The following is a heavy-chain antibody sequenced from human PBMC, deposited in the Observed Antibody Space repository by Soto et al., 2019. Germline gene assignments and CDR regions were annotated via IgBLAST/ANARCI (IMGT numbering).Heavy chain of an antibody. Sequence: PSETLSLTCTVSGGSISSYYWSWIRQPPGKGLEWIGYIYYSGSTNYNPSLKSRVTISVDTSKNQFSLKLSSVTAADTAVYYCARPRRGYDLGAFDIWGQGTMVTVSS. CDR2: IYYSGST. CDR3: ARPRRGYDLGAFDI. V-gene: IGHV4-59*08. J-gene: IGHJ3*02. D-gene: IGHD5-12*01. CDR1: GGSISSYY.